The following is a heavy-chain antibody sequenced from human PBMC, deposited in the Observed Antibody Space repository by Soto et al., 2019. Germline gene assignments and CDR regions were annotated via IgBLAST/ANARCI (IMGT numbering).Heavy chain of an antibody. D-gene: IGHD4-17*01. J-gene: IGHJ2*01. Sequence: EVQLVESGGGLVQPGGSLRLSCAASGFTVSSNYMSWVRQAPGKGLEWVSIIYGGGRTNYADSVKGRFTVSRDNYKNTLYLQMNRMRAADTAMYYCCGPSTVTINWFFDLWGRGTLVTVSS. V-gene: IGHV3-66*01. CDR1: GFTVSSNY. CDR2: IYGGGRT. CDR3: CGPSTVTINWFFDL.